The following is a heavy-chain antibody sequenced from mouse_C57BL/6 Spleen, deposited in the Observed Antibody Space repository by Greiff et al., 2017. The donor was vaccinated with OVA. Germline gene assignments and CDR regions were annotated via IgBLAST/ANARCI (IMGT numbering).Heavy chain of an antibody. CDR2: ISYDGSN. V-gene: IGHV3-6*01. CDR3: ASSLLREAYFDV. D-gene: IGHD1-2*01. J-gene: IGHJ1*03. Sequence: VQLKESGPGLVKPSQSLSLTCSVTGYSITSGYYWNWIRQFPGNKLEWMGYISYDGSNNYNPSLKNRISITRDTSKNQFFLKLNSVTTEDTATYYCASSLLREAYFDVWGTGTTVTVSS. CDR1: GYSITSGYY.